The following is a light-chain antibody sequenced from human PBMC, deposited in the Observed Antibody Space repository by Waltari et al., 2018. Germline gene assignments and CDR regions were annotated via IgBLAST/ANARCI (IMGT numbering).Light chain of an antibody. V-gene: IGKV1-NL1*01. CDR1: QGITND. CDR3: QHYYSIPFT. J-gene: IGKJ3*01. CDR2: EAS. Sequence: DIQMTQSPSSLSASVGDRVTITCRASQGITNDLAWYQQKPGETPKLLIYEASSLQSGIPSRCSGSGSGTDFTLTISSLQSEDFATYYCQHYYSIPFTFGPGTKLDIK.